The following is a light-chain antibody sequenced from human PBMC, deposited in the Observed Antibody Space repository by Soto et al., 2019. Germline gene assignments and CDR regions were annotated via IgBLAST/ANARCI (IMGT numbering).Light chain of an antibody. Sequence: EVVMTQSPATLSVSPGEGVTLSCRASQGIGDTLAWYQHKPGQTPRLLIYDTSTRATGVPARFSGSGSGTDFTHTISSLEPEDFAVYYCQQYGKLPRTFGQGTKVDIK. CDR1: QGIGDT. J-gene: IGKJ1*01. CDR3: QQYGKLPRT. V-gene: IGKV3-15*01. CDR2: DTS.